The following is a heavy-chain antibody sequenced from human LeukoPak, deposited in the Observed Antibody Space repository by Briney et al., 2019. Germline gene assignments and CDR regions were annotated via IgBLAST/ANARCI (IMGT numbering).Heavy chain of an antibody. J-gene: IGHJ4*02. V-gene: IGHV3-48*01. CDR3: ARDPPYYDSSGYYFDAWGSPGY. D-gene: IGHD3-22*01. Sequence: GGSLRLSCAASGFTFSSYSMNWVRQAPGKGLEWVSYISSSSSTIYYADSAKGRFTISRDNAKNSLYLQMNSLRAEDTAVYYCARDPPYYDSSGYYFDAWGSPGYWGQGTLVTVSS. CDR2: ISSSSSTI. CDR1: GFTFSSYS.